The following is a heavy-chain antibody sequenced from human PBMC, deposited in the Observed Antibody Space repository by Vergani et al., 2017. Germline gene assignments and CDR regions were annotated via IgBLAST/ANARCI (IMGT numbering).Heavy chain of an antibody. Sequence: QVQLVQSGAEVKKPGSSVKVSCKASGGTFSSYGISWVRQAPGQGLEWIGGIIPVFGTPHYAQKFQGRVTITADGSTSTAYMELSSPRSEDTAVYYCARVGYCSTTSCYVGGLDYWGQGTLVTVSS. J-gene: IGHJ4*02. CDR1: GGTFSSYG. V-gene: IGHV1-69*12. CDR2: IIPVFGTP. D-gene: IGHD2-2*01. CDR3: ARVGYCSTTSCYVGGLDY.